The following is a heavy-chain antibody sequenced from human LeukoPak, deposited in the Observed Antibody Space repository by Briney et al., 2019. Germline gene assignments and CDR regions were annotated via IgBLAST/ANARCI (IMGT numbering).Heavy chain of an antibody. CDR1: GGSVSSGSYY. V-gene: IGHV4-61*01. J-gene: IGHJ5*02. CDR2: IYYSGST. CDR3: ARAWSIAAPHLLYWFDP. D-gene: IGHD6-6*01. Sequence: ETLSLTCTVSGGSVSSGSYYWSWIRQPPGKGLEWIGYIYYSGSTNYNPSLKSRVTISVDTSKNQFSLKLSSVTAADTAVYYCARAWSIAAPHLLYWFDPWGQGTLVTVSS.